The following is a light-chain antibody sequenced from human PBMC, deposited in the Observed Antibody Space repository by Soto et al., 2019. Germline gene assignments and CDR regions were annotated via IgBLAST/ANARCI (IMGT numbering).Light chain of an antibody. Sequence: EIVLTQSPGTLSLSPGERATLSCRASQSVSDSYLAWYQQKPGQAPRLLVHGASSRATAIPDRFSGSGSGADFTLTISRLEPEDVATYYCQKYNSAPFTFGPGTKVDIK. J-gene: IGKJ3*01. CDR3: QKYNSAPFT. CDR2: GAS. V-gene: IGKV3-20*01. CDR1: QSVSDSY.